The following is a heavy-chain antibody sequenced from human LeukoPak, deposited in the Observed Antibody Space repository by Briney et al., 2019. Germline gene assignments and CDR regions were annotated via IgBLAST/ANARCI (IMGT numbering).Heavy chain of an antibody. CDR1: GYSFTTYW. D-gene: IGHD3-22*01. Sequence: GESLKISCKGSGYSFTTYWISWVRQMPAKGLEWMGRIDPSDSYTNYSPSFQGHVTISVDKSISTAYLQWSSLKASDTAMYYCARQGGFYDNRGYNDAFDIWGQGTVVTVSS. V-gene: IGHV5-10-1*01. J-gene: IGHJ3*02. CDR2: IDPSDSYT. CDR3: ARQGGFYDNRGYNDAFDI.